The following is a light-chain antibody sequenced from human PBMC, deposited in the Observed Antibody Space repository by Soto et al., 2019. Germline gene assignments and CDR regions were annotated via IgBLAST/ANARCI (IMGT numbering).Light chain of an antibody. Sequence: QSVLTQPPSASGTPGQRVTISCSGSSSNIGSNYVYWYQHLPGTAPKLLIYRNNQRPSGVPDRFSGSKSGTSASLAISGLRSEDEADYYCAACDDSLSGRVFGGGTNLTVL. CDR1: SSNIGSNY. CDR3: AACDDSLSGRV. CDR2: RNN. J-gene: IGLJ2*01. V-gene: IGLV1-47*01.